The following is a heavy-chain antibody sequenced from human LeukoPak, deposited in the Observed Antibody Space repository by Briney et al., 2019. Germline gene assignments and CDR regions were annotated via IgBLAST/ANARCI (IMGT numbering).Heavy chain of an antibody. CDR2: INPDGSST. D-gene: IGHD3-3*01. Sequence: PGGSLRLSCAASGFTFSRHWMHWVRQAPGKGLVWVSHINPDGSSTTYADSVKGRFTISRDNAKDTLYLQMNSLRDEDTAVYYCARDLYDFWSGRKYYSDYWGQGTLVAVSS. V-gene: IGHV3-74*01. J-gene: IGHJ4*02. CDR3: ARDLYDFWSGRKYYSDY. CDR1: GFTFSRHW.